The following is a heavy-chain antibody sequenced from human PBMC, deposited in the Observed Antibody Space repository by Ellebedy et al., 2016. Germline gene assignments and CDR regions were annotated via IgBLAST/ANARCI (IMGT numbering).Heavy chain of an antibody. CDR1: GGSISSYY. CDR2: IYYSGST. V-gene: IGHV4-59*01. D-gene: IGHD4-17*01. CDR3: ARAGADGDYVEGMDV. Sequence: SETLSLTXTVSGGSISSYYWSWIRQPPGKGLEWIGYIYYSGSTNYNPSLKSRVTISVDTSKNQFSLKLSSVTAADTAVYYCARAGADGDYVEGMDVWGQGTTVTVSS. J-gene: IGHJ6*02.